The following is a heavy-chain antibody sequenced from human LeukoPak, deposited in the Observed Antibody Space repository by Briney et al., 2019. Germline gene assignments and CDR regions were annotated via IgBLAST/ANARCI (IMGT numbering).Heavy chain of an antibody. Sequence: SETLSLTCAVYGGSFSGYYWSWIRQPPGKGLEWIGEINHSGSTNYNPSLKSRVTISVDTSKNQFSLKLSSVTAADTAVYYCALQRVSGYDSWGQGTLVTVSS. J-gene: IGHJ5*02. CDR3: ALQRVSGYDS. CDR1: GGSFSGYY. V-gene: IGHV4-34*01. CDR2: INHSGST. D-gene: IGHD5-12*01.